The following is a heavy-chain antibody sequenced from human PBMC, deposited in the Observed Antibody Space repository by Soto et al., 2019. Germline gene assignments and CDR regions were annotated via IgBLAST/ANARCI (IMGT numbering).Heavy chain of an antibody. V-gene: IGHV3-21*01. J-gene: IGHJ6*02. CDR1: GFTFSSYS. D-gene: IGHD6-6*01. CDR2: ISSSSSYI. Sequence: EVQLVESGGGLVKPGGSLRLSCAASGFTFSSYSMNWVRQAPGKGLEWVSSISSSSSYIYYADSVKGRFTISRDNAKNSLYLQMNSLRAEDTAVYYCAREISLYSSSFYYYYYGMDVWGQGTTVTVSS. CDR3: AREISLYSSSFYYYYYGMDV.